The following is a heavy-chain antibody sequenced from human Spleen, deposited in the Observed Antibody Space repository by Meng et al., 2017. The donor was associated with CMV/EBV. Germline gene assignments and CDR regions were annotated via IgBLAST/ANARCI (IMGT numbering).Heavy chain of an antibody. V-gene: IGHV3-23*01. Sequence: FTFSNYAMGWVRQAPGKGLEWVSGVGGSGDNTCYADSVRGRFAISRDNSKNTLYLQVNSLRVEDTAVYYCAKSHLPSGRIAGGRFDHWGQGTLVTVSS. CDR2: VGGSGDNT. CDR1: FTFSNYA. D-gene: IGHD1-26*01. CDR3: AKSHLPSGRIAGGRFDH. J-gene: IGHJ4*02.